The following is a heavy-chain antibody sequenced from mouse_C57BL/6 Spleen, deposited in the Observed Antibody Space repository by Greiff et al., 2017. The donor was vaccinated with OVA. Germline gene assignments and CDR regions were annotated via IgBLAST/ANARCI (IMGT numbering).Heavy chain of an antibody. V-gene: IGHV7-3*01. CDR2: IRNKANGYTT. CDR3: ARSLFFRGAMDY. D-gene: IGHD3-2*02. J-gene: IGHJ4*01. Sequence: EVQLVESGGGLVQPGGSLRLSCAASGFTFTDYYMSWVRQPPGQALEWLGFIRNKANGYTTEYSASVKGRFTISRDNSQSILYLQMNALRAEDSATYYCARSLFFRGAMDYWGQGTSVTVSS. CDR1: GFTFTDYY.